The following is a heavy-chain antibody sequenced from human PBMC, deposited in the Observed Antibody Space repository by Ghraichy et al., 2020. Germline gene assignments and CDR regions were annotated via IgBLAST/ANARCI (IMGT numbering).Heavy chain of an antibody. CDR3: ARVNHYYVTDV. D-gene: IGHD1-14*01. CDR1: GCYISTYY. Sequence: SETLSLTCNVSGCYISTYYWSWIRQPPGKGLEWIGYIYYTGSANYNPSLKSRVTLSVDTSKSQFSLKMSSVTAAATAMYYCARVNHYYVTDVWGPGTTVTVSS. CDR2: IYYTGSA. V-gene: IGHV4-59*01. J-gene: IGHJ6*02.